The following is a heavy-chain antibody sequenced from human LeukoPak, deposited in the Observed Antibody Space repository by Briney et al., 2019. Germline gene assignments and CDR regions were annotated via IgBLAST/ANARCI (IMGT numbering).Heavy chain of an antibody. J-gene: IGHJ4*02. CDR3: ARFGELLSSGDY. CDR2: INHSGST. D-gene: IGHD3-10*01. V-gene: IGHV4-34*01. CDR1: GGSFSGYY. Sequence: SETLSLTCAVHGGSFSGYYWSWIRQPPGKGLEWIGEINHSGSTNYNPSLKSRVTISVDTSKNQFSLKLSSVTAADTAVYYCARFGELLSSGDYWGQGTLVTVSS.